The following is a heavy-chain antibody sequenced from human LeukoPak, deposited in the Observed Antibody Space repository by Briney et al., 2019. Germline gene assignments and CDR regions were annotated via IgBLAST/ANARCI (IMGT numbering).Heavy chain of an antibody. J-gene: IGHJ5*02. CDR1: GFSVTASGLC. V-gene: IGHV2-70*11. Sequence: SGPALVKPTQTLTLTCAVSGFSVTASGLCVSWIRQPPGKALEWLARIDWDDETYYNSSLQTRLTISKDTSKNQVVLTMTNMEPVDTGTYYCARPRLLKMILPGADWFDPWGQGTLVTVSS. CDR3: ARPRLLKMILPGADWFDP. CDR2: IDWDDET. D-gene: IGHD2/OR15-2a*01.